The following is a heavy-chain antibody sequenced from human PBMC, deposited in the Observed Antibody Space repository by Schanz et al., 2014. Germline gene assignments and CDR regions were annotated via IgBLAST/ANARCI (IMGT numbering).Heavy chain of an antibody. CDR1: GFSFSDYY. Sequence: EVQLLESGGGLVQPGGSLRLSCAASGFSFSDYYMSWIRQAPGKGLEWVSAISGSGGSTYYADSVKGRFTISRDNSKNTLYLQMNSLRAEDTAVYYCANNWNLDYWGQGTLVTVSS. J-gene: IGHJ4*02. CDR3: ANNWNLDY. D-gene: IGHD1-20*01. V-gene: IGHV3-23*01. CDR2: ISGSGGST.